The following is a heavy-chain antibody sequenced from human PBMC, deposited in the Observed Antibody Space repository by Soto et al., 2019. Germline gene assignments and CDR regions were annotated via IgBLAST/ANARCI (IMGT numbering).Heavy chain of an antibody. D-gene: IGHD6-13*01. CDR1: GFTFSSYG. CDR2: IYYDGSNK. Sequence: QVQLVESGGGVVQPGRSLGLSCAASGFTFSSYGMHWVRQAPGKGLEWVAVIYYDGSNKYYADSVKGRFTISRDNSKNTLYLQMNSLRAEDTAVYYCARSQYSSSWYPFDYGGQGTLVTVSS. CDR3: ARSQYSSSWYPFDY. J-gene: IGHJ4*02. V-gene: IGHV3-33*01.